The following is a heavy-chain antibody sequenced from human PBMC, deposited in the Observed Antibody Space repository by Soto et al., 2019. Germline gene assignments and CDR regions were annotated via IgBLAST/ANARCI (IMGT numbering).Heavy chain of an antibody. V-gene: IGHV1-2*02. Sequence: ASVKVSCKASGYTFTGYYMHWVRQAPGQGLEWMGWINPNSGGTNYEQKFQGRVTMTRDTSISTAYMELSRLRSDDTAVYYCARASNLVRGVIITPPNYWGQGTLVTVSS. CDR3: ARASNLVRGVIITPPNY. CDR2: INPNSGGT. CDR1: GYTFTGYY. D-gene: IGHD3-10*01. J-gene: IGHJ4*02.